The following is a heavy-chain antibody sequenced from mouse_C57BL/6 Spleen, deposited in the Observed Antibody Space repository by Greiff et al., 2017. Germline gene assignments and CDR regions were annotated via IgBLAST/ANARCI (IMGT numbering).Heavy chain of an antibody. CDR3: ARYEGGSSPYYAMDY. D-gene: IGHD1-1*01. Sequence: EVMLVESGGGLVQPGGSLSLSCAASGFTFTDYYMSWVRQPPGKALEWLGFFRNKANVNTTEYSASVKGRFTNSRDNSQSILYLQMNALRAEDSATYYCARYEGGSSPYYAMDYWGQGTSVTVSS. V-gene: IGHV7-3*01. J-gene: IGHJ4*01. CDR1: GFTFTDYY. CDR2: FRNKANVNTT.